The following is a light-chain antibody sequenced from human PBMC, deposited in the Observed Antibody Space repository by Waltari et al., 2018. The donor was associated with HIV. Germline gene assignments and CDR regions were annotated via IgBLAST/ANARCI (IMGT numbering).Light chain of an antibody. V-gene: IGKV1-5*03. CDR2: KAS. CDR1: QSISSW. J-gene: IGKJ1*01. Sequence: DIQMTQSPSTLSASVGDRVTITCRASQSISSWLAWYQQKPGKAPKLLIYKASSLESGVPSRFSGSASRREFALIICSLQPDDFAIFFCQQYDSYWTFGQGTRVGI. CDR3: QQYDSYWT.